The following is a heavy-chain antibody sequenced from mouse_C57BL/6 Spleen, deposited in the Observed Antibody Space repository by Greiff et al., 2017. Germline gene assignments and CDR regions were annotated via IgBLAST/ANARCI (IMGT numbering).Heavy chain of an antibody. Sequence: QVQLQQSDAELVKPGASVKLSCKVSGYTFTDHTIHWMKQRPEQGLEWIGYIYPRDGSTKYNEKFKGKATLTADKSSSTAYMQLNSLTSEDSAVYFCEITTVVPPYYAMDYWGQGTSVTVSS. D-gene: IGHD1-1*01. CDR2: IYPRDGST. CDR1: GYTFTDHT. J-gene: IGHJ4*01. V-gene: IGHV1-78*01. CDR3: EITTVVPPYYAMDY.